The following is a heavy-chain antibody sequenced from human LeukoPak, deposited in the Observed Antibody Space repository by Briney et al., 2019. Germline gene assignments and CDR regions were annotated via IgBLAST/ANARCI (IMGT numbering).Heavy chain of an antibody. Sequence: GESLKISCQGSGYSFSTYWIGWVRQMPGKGLEWMGIIYPGDSDTRYSPSFQGQVTISADKSISTAYLQWSSLKASDTAMYYCARFPTVTTLDYWGQGTLVTVSS. J-gene: IGHJ4*02. CDR2: IYPGDSDT. CDR1: GYSFSTYW. V-gene: IGHV5-51*01. D-gene: IGHD4-17*01. CDR3: ARFPTVTTLDY.